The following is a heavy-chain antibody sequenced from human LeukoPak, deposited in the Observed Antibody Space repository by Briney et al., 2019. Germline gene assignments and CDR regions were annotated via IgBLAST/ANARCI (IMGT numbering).Heavy chain of an antibody. V-gene: IGHV1-18*01. D-gene: IGHD3-10*01. CDR1: GYTFTSYD. CDR3: ARDRDYYGSGSYRY. Sequence: ASVKVSCKASGYTFTSYDINWVRQATGQGLEWMGWISAYNGNTNYAQKLQGRVTMTTDTSTSTAYMELRSLRSDDTAVYYCARDRDYYGSGSYRYWGQGTLVTVSS. J-gene: IGHJ4*02. CDR2: ISAYNGNT.